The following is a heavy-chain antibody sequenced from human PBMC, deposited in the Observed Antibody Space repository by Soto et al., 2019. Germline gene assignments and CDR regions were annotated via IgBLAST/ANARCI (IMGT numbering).Heavy chain of an antibody. D-gene: IGHD6-13*01. Sequence: QVPLVESGGGVVQPGRSLRLSCAASGFTFSSYGMHWVRQAPGKGLEWVAVIWYDGSNKYYADSVKGRFTISRDNSKNTLYLQMNSVRAEATAVYYCARGSSSWYYHYYYYGMDVWGQGTTVTVSS. CDR2: IWYDGSNK. V-gene: IGHV3-33*01. J-gene: IGHJ6*02. CDR3: ARGSSSWYYHYYYYGMDV. CDR1: GFTFSSYG.